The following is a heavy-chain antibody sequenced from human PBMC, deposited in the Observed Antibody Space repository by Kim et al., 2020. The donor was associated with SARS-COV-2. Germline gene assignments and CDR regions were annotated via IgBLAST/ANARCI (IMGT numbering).Heavy chain of an antibody. D-gene: IGHD2-15*01. J-gene: IGHJ5*01. CDR3: TKDFAQGYFGS. Sequence: TDYAAPVKGRITMTREDSKNTLYMQMNGLKTEDTAVYYCTKDFAQGYFGSWGQGTLVTVSS. CDR2: T. V-gene: IGHV3-15*01.